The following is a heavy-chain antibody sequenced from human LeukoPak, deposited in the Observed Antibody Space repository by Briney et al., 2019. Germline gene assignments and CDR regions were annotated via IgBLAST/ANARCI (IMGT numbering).Heavy chain of an antibody. CDR3: ARTTGTTFRWFDP. J-gene: IGHJ5*02. CDR2: IKLDGSEK. V-gene: IGHV3-7*01. D-gene: IGHD1-1*01. CDR1: GFTFSSYW. Sequence: GGSLRLSCAASGFTFSSYWMSWVRQAPGKGLEWVANIKLDGSEKYYVDSVKGRFTISRDNAKHSLYLQMNSLRAEDTAVYYCARTTGTTFRWFDPWGQGTLVTVSS.